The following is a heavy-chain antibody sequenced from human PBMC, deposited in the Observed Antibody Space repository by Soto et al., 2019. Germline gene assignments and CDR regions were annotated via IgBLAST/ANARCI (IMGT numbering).Heavy chain of an antibody. J-gene: IGHJ4*02. CDR2: ISYDGSNK. V-gene: IGHV3-30-3*01. CDR3: PTGTRGYSYGYPRDY. CDR1: GFTFSSYA. Sequence: PGGSLRLSCAASGFTFSSYAMHWVRQAPGKGLEWVAVISYDGSNKYYADSVKGRFTISRDNSKNTLYLQMNSLRAEDTAVYYCPTGTRGYSYGYPRDYWGQGTLVTVSS. D-gene: IGHD5-18*01.